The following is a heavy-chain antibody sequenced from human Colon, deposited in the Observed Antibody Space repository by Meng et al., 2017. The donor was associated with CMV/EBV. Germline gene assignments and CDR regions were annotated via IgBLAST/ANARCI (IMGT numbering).Heavy chain of an antibody. Sequence: LSLTCAASGFAFSSHWMNWVRQAPGRGLEWLANIKQDGSEKNYVDSVKGRFIISRDNAQNSLYLKMNSLRVEDTAIYYCMTPTGSSDYWGQGTLVTVSS. CDR3: MTPTGSSDY. CDR1: GFAFSSHW. V-gene: IGHV3-7*01. D-gene: IGHD6-6*01. J-gene: IGHJ4*02. CDR2: IKQDGSEK.